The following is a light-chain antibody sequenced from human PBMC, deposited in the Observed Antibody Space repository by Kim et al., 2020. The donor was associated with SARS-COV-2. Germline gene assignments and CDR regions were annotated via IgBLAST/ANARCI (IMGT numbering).Light chain of an antibody. V-gene: IGLV3-19*01. CDR3: NSRDSNDNVV. CDR2: GKN. CDR1: SLRSSY. Sequence: SSELTQDPAVSVALGQTVRITCQGDSLRSSYATWYQQKPGQAPIVVIYGKNNRPSGIPDRFSGSSSGNTASLTITGTQAGDEADYYCNSRDSNDNVVFGGGTKLTV. J-gene: IGLJ2*01.